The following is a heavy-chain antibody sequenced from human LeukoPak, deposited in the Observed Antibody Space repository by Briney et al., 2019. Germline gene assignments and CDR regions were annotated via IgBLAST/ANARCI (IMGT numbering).Heavy chain of an antibody. Sequence: ASVKVSCKASGYTFTSYYMHWVRQAPGQGLEWMGIINPSGGSTSYAQKFQGRVTMTRDMSTSTVYMELSSLRSEDTAVYYCAVGITISPHRHYYYMDVWGKGTTVTISS. CDR3: AVGITISPHRHYYYMDV. J-gene: IGHJ6*03. D-gene: IGHD3-9*01. V-gene: IGHV1-46*01. CDR2: INPSGGST. CDR1: GYTFTSYY.